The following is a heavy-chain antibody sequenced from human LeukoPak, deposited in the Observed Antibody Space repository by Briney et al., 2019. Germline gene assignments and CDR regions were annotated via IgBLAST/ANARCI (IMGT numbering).Heavy chain of an antibody. D-gene: IGHD4-17*01. CDR1: GGSISSGSYY. J-gene: IGHJ5*02. Sequence: SETLSLTCTVSGGSISSGSYYWSWIRQPAGKGLEWIGRIYTSGSTNYNPSLKSRVTISVDTSKNQFSLKLSSVTAADTAVYYCAREARDYGDLRRWFDPWGQGTLVTVSS. CDR3: AREARDYGDLRRWFDP. CDR2: IYTSGST. V-gene: IGHV4-61*02.